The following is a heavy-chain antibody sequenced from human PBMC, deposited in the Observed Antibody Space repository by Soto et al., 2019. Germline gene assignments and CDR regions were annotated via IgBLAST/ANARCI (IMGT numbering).Heavy chain of an antibody. J-gene: IGHJ6*02. D-gene: IGHD6-13*01. CDR3: ARQDDIAAAGTGYYYYYGMDV. CDR1: GYSFTSYW. Sequence: GESLKISCKGSGYSFTSYWIGWVRQMPGKGLEWMGIIYPGDSDTRYSPSFQGQVTISADKSISTAYLQWSSLKASDTAMYYCARQDDIAAAGTGYYYYYGMDVWGQGTTVTVSS. V-gene: IGHV5-51*01. CDR2: IYPGDSDT.